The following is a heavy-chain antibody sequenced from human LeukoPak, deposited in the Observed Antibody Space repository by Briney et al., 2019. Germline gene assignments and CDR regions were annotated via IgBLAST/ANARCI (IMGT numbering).Heavy chain of an antibody. D-gene: IGHD5-12*01. J-gene: IGHJ3*02. CDR3: ARGGIEWLRLSEGFFGAFDI. CDR1: GYTFTSYY. CDR2: INPSGGST. V-gene: IGHV1-46*01. Sequence: GASVKVSCKASGYTFTSYYMHWVRQAPGQGLEWMGIINPSGGSTSYAQKFQGRVTMTRDTSTSTVYMELSSLRSEDTAVYYCARGGIEWLRLSEGFFGAFDIWGQGTMVTVSS.